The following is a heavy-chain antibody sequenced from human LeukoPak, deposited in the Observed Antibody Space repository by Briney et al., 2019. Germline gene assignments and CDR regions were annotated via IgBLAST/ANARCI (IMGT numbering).Heavy chain of an antibody. CDR1: GGSFSGYY. CDR2: INHSGST. CDR3: ARGPLLPHIVVVTAKTAPFDY. J-gene: IGHJ4*02. V-gene: IGHV4-34*01. D-gene: IGHD2-21*02. Sequence: SETLSLTCAVYGGSFSGYYWSWIRQPPGKGLEWIGEINHSGSTNYNPSLKSRVTISVDTSKNQFSLKLSSVTAADTAVYYCARGPLLPHIVVVTAKTAPFDYWGQGTLVTVSS.